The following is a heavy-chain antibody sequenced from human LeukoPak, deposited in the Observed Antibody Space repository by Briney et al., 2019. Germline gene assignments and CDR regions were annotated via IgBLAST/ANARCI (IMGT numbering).Heavy chain of an antibody. D-gene: IGHD6-13*01. Sequence: SGTLSLTCAVSGGSISSSNWWSWVRQPPGKGLEWIGEIYHSGSTNYNPSLKSRVTISVDKSKNQFSLKLSSVTAAGTAVYYCARWEAAAGQRGAFDIWAKGQWSPSLQ. J-gene: IGHJ3*02. CDR3: ARWEAAAGQRGAFDI. V-gene: IGHV4-4*02. CDR2: IYHSGST. CDR1: GGSISSSNW.